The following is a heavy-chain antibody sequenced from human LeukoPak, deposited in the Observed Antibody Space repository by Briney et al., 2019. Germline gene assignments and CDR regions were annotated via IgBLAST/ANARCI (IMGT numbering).Heavy chain of an antibody. CDR2: IIPIFGTA. Sequence: GASVKVSCKASGGTFSSYAISWVRQAPGQGLEWMGGIIPIFGTANYAQKFQGRVTITADKYTSTAYMELSSLRSEDTAVYYCARDYGDYYGRAFDIWGQGTMVTVSS. J-gene: IGHJ3*02. CDR1: GGTFSSYA. V-gene: IGHV1-69*06. D-gene: IGHD4-17*01. CDR3: ARDYGDYYGRAFDI.